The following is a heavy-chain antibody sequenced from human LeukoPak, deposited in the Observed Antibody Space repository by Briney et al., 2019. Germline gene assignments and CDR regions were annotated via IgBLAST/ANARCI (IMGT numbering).Heavy chain of an antibody. CDR1: GGSINSYY. CDR2: IYYSGST. D-gene: IGHD3-22*01. V-gene: IGHV4-59*08. CDR3: ARHGPPAYYYDSSGRRDAFDI. Sequence: SETLSLTCTVSGGSINSYYWSWIRQPPGKGLEWIGYIYYSGSTNYNPSLKSRVTISVDTSKNQFSLKLSSVTAADTAVYYCARHGPPAYYYDSSGRRDAFDIWGQGTMVTVSS. J-gene: IGHJ3*02.